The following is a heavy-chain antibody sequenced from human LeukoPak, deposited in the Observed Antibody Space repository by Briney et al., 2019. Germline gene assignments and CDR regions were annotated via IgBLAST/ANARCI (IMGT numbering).Heavy chain of an antibody. CDR3: ATSGYSSSWYFG. D-gene: IGHD6-13*01. CDR1: GFSFSDYA. V-gene: IGHV3-64*01. Sequence: QSGGSLRLSCAASGFSFSDYAMHWVRQAPGKGLQYVSAITSDGGRTYYANSVKGRFTISRDNSKNTLYLQMGSLRAEDTAVYYCATSGYSSSWYFGWGQGTLVTVSS. J-gene: IGHJ4*02. CDR2: ITSDGGRT.